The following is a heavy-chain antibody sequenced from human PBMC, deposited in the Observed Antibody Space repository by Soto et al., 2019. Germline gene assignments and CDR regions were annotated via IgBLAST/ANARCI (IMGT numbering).Heavy chain of an antibody. CDR3: ARDRAYGMDV. J-gene: IGHJ6*02. CDR2: IYYSGST. Sequence: SETLSLTCTVSGGSVSSGSYYWSWIRQPPGKGLEWIGYIYYSGSTNYNPSLKSRVTISVDTSKNQFSLKLSSVTAADTAVYYSARDRAYGMDVWGQGTTVTVSS. CDR1: GGSVSSGSYY. V-gene: IGHV4-61*01.